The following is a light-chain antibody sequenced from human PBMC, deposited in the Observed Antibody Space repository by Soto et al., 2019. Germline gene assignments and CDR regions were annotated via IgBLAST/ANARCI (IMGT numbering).Light chain of an antibody. CDR3: QQSASAPRT. CDR2: GAS. J-gene: IGKJ1*01. CDR1: QSITRY. Sequence: DIQMTQSPSSLSASVGDRVTITCRASQSITRYLNWYQQKPGKAPRLLIYGASTLQSGVSSRFSGSGSGTDFTLTIGSLQPEDFATYYCQQSASAPRTFGQGTKVAIK. V-gene: IGKV1-39*01.